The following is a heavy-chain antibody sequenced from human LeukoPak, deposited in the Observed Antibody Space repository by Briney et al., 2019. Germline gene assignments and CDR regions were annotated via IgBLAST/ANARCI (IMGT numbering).Heavy chain of an antibody. CDR2: INPSGGST. J-gene: IGHJ4*02. V-gene: IGHV1-46*01. Sequence: HRASVKVSCKASGYTFTSYYMHWVRQAPGQGLEWMGIINPSGGSTSYAQKFQGRVTMTRDTSTSTVYMELSSLRSEDTAVYYCATVKPWAGALNYWGQGTLVTASS. D-gene: IGHD6-19*01. CDR1: GYTFTSYY. CDR3: ATVKPWAGALNY.